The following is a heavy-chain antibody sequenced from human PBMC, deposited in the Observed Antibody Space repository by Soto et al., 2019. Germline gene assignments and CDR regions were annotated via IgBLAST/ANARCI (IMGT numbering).Heavy chain of an antibody. D-gene: IGHD2-8*01. CDR2: FDPEDGET. Sequence: ASVKVSCKDSGYTLTELSMHWVRPAPGKGLEWMGGFDPEDGETIYAQKFQGRVTMTEDTSTDTAYMELSSLRSEDTAVYYCATSGICTNGVCYTPYYYYYYMDVWGKGTTVTVSS. CDR1: GYTLTELS. J-gene: IGHJ6*03. CDR3: ATSGICTNGVCYTPYYYYYYMDV. V-gene: IGHV1-24*01.